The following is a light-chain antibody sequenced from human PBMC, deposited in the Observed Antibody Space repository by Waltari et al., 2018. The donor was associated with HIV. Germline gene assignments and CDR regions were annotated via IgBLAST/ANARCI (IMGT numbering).Light chain of an antibody. CDR3: QQYGSAPRWT. J-gene: IGKJ1*01. CDR1: QSVSSSF. Sequence: IVLTQSPGTLSLSPGESGTLSCQTSQSVSSSFLAWYQQKFGQSPRLLIYGTSRRAIGISDRFTASGSGTDFTLSISRVEPEDSALYYCQQYGSAPRWTFGQGTKVEI. V-gene: IGKV3-20*01. CDR2: GTS.